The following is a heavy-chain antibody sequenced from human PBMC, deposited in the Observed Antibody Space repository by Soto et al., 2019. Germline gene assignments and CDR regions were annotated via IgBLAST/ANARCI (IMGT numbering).Heavy chain of an antibody. J-gene: IGHJ6*02. V-gene: IGHV3-33*01. CDR2: IWYEGENK. D-gene: IGHD2-8*01. CDR1: GFTFSNYG. Sequence: QEQLVESGGGVVQPGRSLRLSCVASGFTFSNYGIYWVRQAPGKGLEWVAIIWYEGENKYYSDNVKGRFTISRDNSRSTVSLQMNSLRVDDKAVYYCARESSTLYAMDVWGQGTTVTVSS. CDR3: ARESSTLYAMDV.